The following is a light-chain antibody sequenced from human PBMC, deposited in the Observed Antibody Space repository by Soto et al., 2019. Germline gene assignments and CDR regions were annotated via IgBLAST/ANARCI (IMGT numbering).Light chain of an antibody. CDR2: DTS. V-gene: IGKV3-15*01. CDR1: QGIGDT. CDR3: QQYVDSPPWT. J-gene: IGKJ1*01. Sequence: EVVMRQSPATLSVSPGEGATLSCRASQGIGDTLAWYQHKPGQTPRLLIYDTSTRATGVPTRFSGSRSGADFTLTTTRLEPEDFAVYYCQQYVDSPPWTFGQGTKVDI.